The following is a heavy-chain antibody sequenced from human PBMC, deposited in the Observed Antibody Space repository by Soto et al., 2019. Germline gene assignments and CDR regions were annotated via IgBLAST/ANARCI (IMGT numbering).Heavy chain of an antibody. V-gene: IGHV4-39*01. D-gene: IGHD3-22*01. CDR3: ARHRYGLADSSGYYGENWFDP. CDR1: GGSISSSSYY. J-gene: IGHJ5*02. CDR2: IYYSGST. Sequence: SETLSLTCTVSGGSISSSSYYWGWIRQPPGKGLEWIGSIYYSGSTYYNPSLKSRVTISVDTSKNQFSLKLSSVTAADTAVYYCARHRYGLADSSGYYGENWFDPWGQGTLVTVSS.